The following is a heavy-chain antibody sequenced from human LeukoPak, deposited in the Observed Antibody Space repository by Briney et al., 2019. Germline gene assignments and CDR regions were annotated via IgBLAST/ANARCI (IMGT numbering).Heavy chain of an antibody. V-gene: IGHV3-66*01. D-gene: IGHD6-19*01. Sequence: PGGSLRLSCAASGLTVTSNYMSWVRQAAGKGLEWVSVIYSGGTTYYADSVKGRFTISRDNSKNTLYLQMISLRAEDTAVYYCARFSSGRYYLDYWGQGTLVTVSS. CDR3: ARFSSGRYYLDY. J-gene: IGHJ4*02. CDR2: IYSGGTT. CDR1: GLTVTSNY.